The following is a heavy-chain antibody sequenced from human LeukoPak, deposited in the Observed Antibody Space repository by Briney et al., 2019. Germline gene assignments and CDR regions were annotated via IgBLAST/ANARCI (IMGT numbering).Heavy chain of an antibody. CDR3: AKTWGPLTIFGVVIRPDDAFDI. D-gene: IGHD3-3*01. CDR2: ISGSGGST. V-gene: IGHV3-23*01. CDR1: GFTFSSYA. J-gene: IGHJ3*02. Sequence: GRSLRPSCAASGFTFSSYAMSWVRQAPGKGLEWVSAISGSGGSTYYADSVKGRFTISRDNSKNTLYLQMNSLRAEDTAVYYCAKTWGPLTIFGVVIRPDDAFDIWGQGTMVTVSS.